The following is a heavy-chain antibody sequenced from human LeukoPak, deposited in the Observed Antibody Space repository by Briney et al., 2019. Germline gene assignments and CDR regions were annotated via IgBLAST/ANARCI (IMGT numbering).Heavy chain of an antibody. J-gene: IGHJ5*02. V-gene: IGHV4-59*01. CDR3: ARTPGRWFDP. D-gene: IGHD3-10*01. CDR1: GGSISSYY. CDR2: IYYSGST. Sequence: PSETLSLTCTVSGGSISSYYWSWIRQPPGKGLEWIGYIYYSGSTNYNPSLKSQVTISVDTSKNQFSLKLSSVTAADTAVYYCARTPGRWFDPCGQGTLVTVSS.